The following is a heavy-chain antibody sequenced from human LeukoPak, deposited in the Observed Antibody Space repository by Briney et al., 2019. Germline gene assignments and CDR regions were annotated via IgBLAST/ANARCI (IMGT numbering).Heavy chain of an antibody. CDR3: ARERGYYCSSTSCPHYYYYYYMDV. D-gene: IGHD2-2*01. Sequence: PSETLSLTCTVSGGSINSYYWSWIRQPPGKGLEWIGYIYYSGSTNYNPSLKSRVTISVDTSKNQFSLKLSSVTAADTAVYYCARERGYYCSSTSCPHYYYYYYMDVWGKGTTVTISS. J-gene: IGHJ6*03. CDR2: IYYSGST. CDR1: GGSINSYY. V-gene: IGHV4-59*12.